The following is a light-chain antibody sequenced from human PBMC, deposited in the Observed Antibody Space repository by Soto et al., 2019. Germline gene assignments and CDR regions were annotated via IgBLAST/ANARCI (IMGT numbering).Light chain of an antibody. J-gene: IGKJ5*01. Sequence: EIVLTQSPGTLSLSPGESVTLSCRASQSIGSDLAWYQQKTGQAPRLLIYGASARATDIPDRFSGSGSGTDLNPTISRLQSDDFAVYYCQXYKNWPITCGQGTRLEIK. CDR1: QSIGSD. V-gene: IGKV3-15*01. CDR2: GAS. CDR3: QXYKNWPIT.